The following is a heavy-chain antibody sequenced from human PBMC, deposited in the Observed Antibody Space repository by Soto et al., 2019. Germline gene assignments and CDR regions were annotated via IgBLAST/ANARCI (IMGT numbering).Heavy chain of an antibody. CDR2: INNYNGNT. CDR1: GYTFTTYD. Sequence: ASVKVSCKASGYTFTTYDISWVRQAPGQGLEWMGWINNYNGNTNYAQKFQGRVTMTTDTSTSTAYMELKSLRSDDTAVYYCAREGAPRVWGQGALVTVSS. V-gene: IGHV1-18*04. CDR3: AREGAPRV. J-gene: IGHJ4*02.